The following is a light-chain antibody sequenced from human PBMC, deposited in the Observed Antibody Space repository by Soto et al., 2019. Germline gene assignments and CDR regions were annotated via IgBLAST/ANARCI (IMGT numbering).Light chain of an antibody. CDR3: QQYNNWPPLYT. J-gene: IGKJ2*01. Sequence: EMVMTQSPATLSVSQGDGATLSCRTSHSVNTNLAWYQQKPGQAPRLLIYDASTRATGVPARFSDSGSGTEFTLTISSVQSEDFAVYYCQQYNNWPPLYTFGQGTKLDIK. CDR2: DAS. CDR1: HSVNTN. V-gene: IGKV3-15*01.